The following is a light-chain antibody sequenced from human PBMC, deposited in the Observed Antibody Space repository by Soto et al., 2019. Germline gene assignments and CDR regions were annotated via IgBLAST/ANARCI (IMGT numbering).Light chain of an antibody. Sequence: QSALTQPASVSGSPGQSITISCTGTSSDVGGYNSVSWYQHHPGKAPKLMIYDVSNRPSGVSNRFSGSKSVNTASLTISGLQAEDEADYYCSSYTSSSTVVFGGGTKVTVL. V-gene: IGLV2-14*03. CDR3: SSYTSSSTVV. J-gene: IGLJ2*01. CDR1: SSDVGGYNS. CDR2: DVS.